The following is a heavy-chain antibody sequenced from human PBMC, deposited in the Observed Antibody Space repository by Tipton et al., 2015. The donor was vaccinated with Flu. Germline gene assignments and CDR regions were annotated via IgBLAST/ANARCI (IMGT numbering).Heavy chain of an antibody. CDR3: VRQIAGSGSY. CDR1: GFTFNNYP. J-gene: IGHJ4*02. CDR2: IAGGGGST. D-gene: IGHD6-19*01. Sequence: SLRLSCVASGFTFNNYPMSWVRQAPGKGLEWVSGIAGGGGSTYYRESVKGRLTISRDNSKNTLYLQMNSLRVEDTAIYYCVRQIAGSGSYWGQGTLVTVSS. V-gene: IGHV3-23*01.